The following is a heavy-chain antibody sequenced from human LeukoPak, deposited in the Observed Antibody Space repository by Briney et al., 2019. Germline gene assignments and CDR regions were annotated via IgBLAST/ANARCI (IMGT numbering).Heavy chain of an antibody. Sequence: SETLSLTCTVSGGSISSSSYYWGWIRQPPGKGLEWIGSIYHSGSTYYNPSLKSRVTISVDTSKNQFSLKLSSVTAADTAVYYCARGIEPAFDYWGQGTLVTVSS. D-gene: IGHD3-16*02. CDR3: ARGIEPAFDY. J-gene: IGHJ4*02. CDR2: IYHSGST. V-gene: IGHV4-39*07. CDR1: GGSISSSSYY.